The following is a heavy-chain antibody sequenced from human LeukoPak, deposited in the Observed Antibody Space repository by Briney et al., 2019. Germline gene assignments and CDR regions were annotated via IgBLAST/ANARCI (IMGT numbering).Heavy chain of an antibody. Sequence: SETLSLTCTVSGVSISGSYWSWIRQLPGKELEWIGYIYYSGTTNYNPSLKSRVTISVDTSRNQFSLKLSSVTAADTAVYYCARRTTGTMSPYFDYWGQGTLVTVSS. V-gene: IGHV4-59*01. CDR2: IYYSGTT. CDR1: GVSISGSY. J-gene: IGHJ4*02. D-gene: IGHD1-1*01. CDR3: ARRTTGTMSPYFDY.